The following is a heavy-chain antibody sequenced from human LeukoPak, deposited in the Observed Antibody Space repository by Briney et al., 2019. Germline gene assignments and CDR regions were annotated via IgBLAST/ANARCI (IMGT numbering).Heavy chain of an antibody. D-gene: IGHD6-13*01. CDR3: AIVQAVSSSWYEDWFDP. Sequence: GGSLRLSCAASGFTFSSYGMHWVRQAPGKGLEWVAFIRYDGSNKYYADSVKGRFTISRDNSKNTLYLQMNSLRAEDTAVYYCAIVQAVSSSWYEDWFDPWGQGTLVTVSS. CDR1: GFTFSSYG. V-gene: IGHV3-30*02. CDR2: IRYDGSNK. J-gene: IGHJ5*02.